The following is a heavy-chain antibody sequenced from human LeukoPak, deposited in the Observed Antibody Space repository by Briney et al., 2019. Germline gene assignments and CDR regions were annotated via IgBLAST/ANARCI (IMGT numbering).Heavy chain of an antibody. CDR3: ARDVLTWLSPMYYFDY. CDR2: IKQDGSEK. Sequence: GGSLRLSCAASGFTVSSNYMSWVRQAPGKGLEWVANIKQDGSEKYYVDSVKGRFTISRDNAKNSLYLQMNSLRAEDTAVYYCARDVLTWLSPMYYFDYWGQGTLVTVSS. V-gene: IGHV3-7*01. D-gene: IGHD3-9*01. J-gene: IGHJ4*02. CDR1: GFTVSSNY.